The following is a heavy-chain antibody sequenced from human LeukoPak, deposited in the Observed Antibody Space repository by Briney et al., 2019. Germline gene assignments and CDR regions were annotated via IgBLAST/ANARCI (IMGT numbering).Heavy chain of an antibody. J-gene: IGHJ6*02. CDR2: INHSGST. Sequence: PSETLSLTCAVYGGSFSGYYWSWIRQLPGKGLEWIGEINHSGSTNYNPSLKSRVTLSVDTSKNQFSLKLSSVTAADTAVYYCARIEYSSSGYGMDVWGQGTTVTVSS. CDR3: ARIEYSSSGYGMDV. D-gene: IGHD6-6*01. CDR1: GGSFSGYY. V-gene: IGHV4-34*01.